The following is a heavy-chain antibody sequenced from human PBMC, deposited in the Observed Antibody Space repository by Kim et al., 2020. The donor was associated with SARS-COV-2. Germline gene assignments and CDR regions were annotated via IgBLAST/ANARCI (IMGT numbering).Heavy chain of an antibody. CDR1: GGSMTYNY. Sequence: SETLSLTCTVSGGSMTYNYWSWVRQPPGKGLEWIGNIYYSGSTNYNPSLKSRVSISVDTSKKQFSLKLSSVTAADTAVYYCARGFESYSGWCFDYWGQGSLVTVSS. CDR2: IYYSGST. J-gene: IGHJ4*02. D-gene: IGHD6-19*01. V-gene: IGHV4-59*01. CDR3: ARGFESYSGWCFDY.